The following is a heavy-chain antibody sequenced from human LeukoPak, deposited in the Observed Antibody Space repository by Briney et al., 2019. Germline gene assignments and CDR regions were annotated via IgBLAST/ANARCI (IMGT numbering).Heavy chain of an antibody. CDR1: GGSISSYY. D-gene: IGHD3-22*01. CDR3: ARGRRRYYDSSGYLYYFDY. V-gene: IGHV4-4*07. CDR2: IYTSGST. Sequence: PSETLSLTRTVSGGSISSYYWSWIRQPAGKGLEWIGRIYTSGSTNYNPSLKSRVTISVDTSKNQFSLKLSSVTAADTAVYYCARGRRRYYDSSGYLYYFDYWGQGTLVTVSS. J-gene: IGHJ4*02.